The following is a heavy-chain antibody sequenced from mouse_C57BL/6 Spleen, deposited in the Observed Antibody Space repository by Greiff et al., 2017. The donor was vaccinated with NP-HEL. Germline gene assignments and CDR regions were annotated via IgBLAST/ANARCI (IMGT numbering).Heavy chain of an antibody. Sequence: QVQLQQSGAELVKPGASVTLSCKASGYTFTSYWMHWVKQRPGQGLEWIGMIIPNSGSTNYNEKFKSKATLTVDKSSSTAYMQLSSLTSEDSAVYYCASSGYYVPAFDVWGTGTTVTVSS. CDR3: ASSGYYVPAFDV. CDR2: IIPNSGST. CDR1: GYTFTSYW. V-gene: IGHV1-64*01. D-gene: IGHD2-3*01. J-gene: IGHJ1*03.